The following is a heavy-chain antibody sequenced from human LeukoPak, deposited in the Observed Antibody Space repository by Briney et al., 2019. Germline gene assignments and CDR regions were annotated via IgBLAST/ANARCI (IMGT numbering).Heavy chain of an antibody. V-gene: IGHV1-3*01. CDR2: INAGNGNT. D-gene: IGHD2-2*01. CDR1: GYTFTSYA. Sequence: ASVKVSCKASGYTFTSYAMHWVRQAPGQRLEWMGWINAGNGNTKYSQKFQGRVTITRDTSASTAYMELRSLRSDDTAVYYCARTHPQNQLLPAYWGQGTLVTVSS. J-gene: IGHJ4*02. CDR3: ARTHPQNQLLPAY.